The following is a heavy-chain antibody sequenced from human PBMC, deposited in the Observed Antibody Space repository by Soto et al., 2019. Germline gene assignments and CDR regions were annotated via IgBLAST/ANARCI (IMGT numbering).Heavy chain of an antibody. CDR2: VHNSGST. CDR3: TGDRNNRVWYKY. D-gene: IGHD6-19*01. J-gene: IGHJ4*02. Sequence: QVQLQESGPGLVKPSETLSLSCTVSGDPISRYHWSWIRQTPGKGLEWIGYVHNSGSTSYNPSLKSRVTIXIXXXXXXXXXXLXXXXXXXXXVYYCTGDRNNRVWYKYWGQGTLVTVSS. CDR1: GDPISRYH. V-gene: IGHV4-4*08.